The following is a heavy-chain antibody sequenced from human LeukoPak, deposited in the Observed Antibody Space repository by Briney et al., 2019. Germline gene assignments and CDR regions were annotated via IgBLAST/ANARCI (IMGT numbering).Heavy chain of an antibody. D-gene: IGHD3-22*01. CDR3: AKNPPNHYYDSSGYYFDY. V-gene: IGHV3-23*01. CDR1: GFTFSSYA. Sequence: GGSLRLSCAASGFTFSSYAMSWVRQAPGKGLEWVSAISGSGGSTYYADSVKGRFTISRDNSKNTLYLQMNSLRAEDTAVYYCAKNPPNHYYDSSGYYFDYWGQGTLVTVSS. J-gene: IGHJ4*02. CDR2: ISGSGGST.